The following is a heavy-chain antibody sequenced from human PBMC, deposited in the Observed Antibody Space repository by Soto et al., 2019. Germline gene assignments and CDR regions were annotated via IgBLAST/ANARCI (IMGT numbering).Heavy chain of an antibody. D-gene: IGHD6-19*01. CDR1: GYTFTNYG. J-gene: IGHJ5*02. CDR2: ISAYNGNT. V-gene: IGHV1-18*01. CDR3: ARDLPFLRQWLVPRGFDA. Sequence: ASVKVSCKASGYTFTNYGISWVRQAPGQGLEWMGWISAYNGNTNYAQKLQGRVTMTTDTSTSTAYMELRSLRSDDTAVYYCARDLPFLRQWLVPRGFDAWGQGTLVTVSA.